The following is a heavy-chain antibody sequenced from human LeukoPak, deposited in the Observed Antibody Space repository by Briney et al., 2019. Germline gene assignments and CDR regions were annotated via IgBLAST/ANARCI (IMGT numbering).Heavy chain of an antibody. CDR3: VRGDWYFES. V-gene: IGHV3-7*04. Sequence: GGSLRLSCATSGFNFSDSRMTWVRQGPGKVLQWVANINRDGSEKHFLDSVEGRFTISRDNARKSLYLQMSSLRPQDTAVYFCVRGDWYFESWGQGTLVTVSS. CDR2: INRDGSEK. CDR1: GFNFSDSR. D-gene: IGHD2-21*01. J-gene: IGHJ4*02.